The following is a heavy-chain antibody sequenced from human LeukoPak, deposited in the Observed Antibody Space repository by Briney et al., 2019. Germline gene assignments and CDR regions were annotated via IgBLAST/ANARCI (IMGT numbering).Heavy chain of an antibody. CDR3: ARGRGTTMVRGVITNYFDL. D-gene: IGHD3-10*01. Sequence: ASVTVSCKASGYTFTAHYIHWVRQAPGQGLEWMGWIDPYGSGTNYAQKFLGSVTMTGDTSINTAFMELSRLRSDDTAIYYCARGRGTTMVRGVITNYFDLWGRGSLVTVSS. V-gene: IGHV1-2*02. CDR2: IDPYGSGT. CDR1: GYTFTAHY. J-gene: IGHJ2*01.